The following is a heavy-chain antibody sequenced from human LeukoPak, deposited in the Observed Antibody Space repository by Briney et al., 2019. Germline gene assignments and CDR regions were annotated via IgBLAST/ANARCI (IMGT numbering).Heavy chain of an antibody. D-gene: IGHD3-22*01. CDR1: GYSFTTYR. J-gene: IGHJ4*02. CDR3: ASASHYYDSSGYYTPFDY. CDR2: ISPGDSDT. V-gene: IGHV5-51*01. Sequence: PGESLKISCKGSGYSFTTYRIGWVRQMPGKGLEWMGVISPGDSDTRYSPSFQGQVTISADKSISTAYLQWSSLKASDTAMYYCASASHYYDSSGYYTPFDYWGQGTLVTVSS.